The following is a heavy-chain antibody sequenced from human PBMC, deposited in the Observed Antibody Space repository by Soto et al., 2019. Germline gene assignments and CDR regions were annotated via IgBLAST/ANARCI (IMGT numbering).Heavy chain of an antibody. Sequence: GGSLRLSCAASGFTFSSYWMHWVRQAPGRGLVWVSRINSDGSSTSYADSVKGRFTISRDNAKNTLYLQMNSLRPEDTAVYYCARDYDYVWGSSPNWFDPWGQGTLVTVSS. CDR3: ARDYDYVWGSSPNWFDP. J-gene: IGHJ5*02. CDR2: INSDGSST. V-gene: IGHV3-74*01. CDR1: GFTFSSYW. D-gene: IGHD3-16*01.